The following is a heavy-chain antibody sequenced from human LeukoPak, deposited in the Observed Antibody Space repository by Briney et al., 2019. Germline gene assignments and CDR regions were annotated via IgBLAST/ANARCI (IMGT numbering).Heavy chain of an antibody. Sequence: GRSLRLSCAASGFTFSSYAMSWVRQAPGKGLEWVSAISGSGDSTYYADSVKGRFTISRDNSKNTLYLQMNSLRVEDTAVYYCAKAPGPAAVGGFDYWGQGTLVTVSS. CDR1: GFTFSSYA. J-gene: IGHJ4*02. CDR2: ISGSGDST. D-gene: IGHD2-2*01. V-gene: IGHV3-23*01. CDR3: AKAPGPAAVGGFDY.